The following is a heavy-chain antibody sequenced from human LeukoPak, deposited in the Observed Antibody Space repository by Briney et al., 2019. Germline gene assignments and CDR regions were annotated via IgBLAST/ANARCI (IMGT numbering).Heavy chain of an antibody. D-gene: IGHD1-26*01. CDR3: ARGRATGATRPFDI. V-gene: IGHV4-34*01. CDR1: GGSFSGYY. J-gene: IGHJ3*02. Sequence: SETLSLTCAVYGGSFSGYYWSWIRQSPGKGLEWIGEINDSGSTNYNPSLKSRVTLSVDTSKNQFSLNLSSVTAADTAVFYCARGRATGATRPFDIWGQGTMVTVSS. CDR2: INDSGST.